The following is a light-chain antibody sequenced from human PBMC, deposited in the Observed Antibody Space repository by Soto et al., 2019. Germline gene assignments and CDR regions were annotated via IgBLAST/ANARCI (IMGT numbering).Light chain of an antibody. CDR3: QQYYQWPSYT. J-gene: IGKJ2*01. V-gene: IGKV3-15*01. CDR1: QSVGSN. Sequence: EIVMTQSPATLPVSPGEGVTLSCRASQSVGSNIAWYQQKPGQSPRLLVYDASTRATAIPARFSGSGSGTEFTLTINTLQPEDFAVYYCQQYYQWPSYTFGQGTKVDI. CDR2: DAS.